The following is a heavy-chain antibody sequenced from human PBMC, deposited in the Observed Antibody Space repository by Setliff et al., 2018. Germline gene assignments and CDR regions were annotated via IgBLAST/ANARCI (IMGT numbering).Heavy chain of an antibody. CDR1: GYSFSTYA. CDR3: ARDREYCSRTSCYIEY. J-gene: IGHJ4*02. Sequence: VASVKVSCKASGYSFSTYAMHWVRQAPGQRLEWMGWINGGNGNTKYSQKFQGRITITRDTSASTAYMEMSSLRSEETAVYYCARDREYCSRTSCYIEYWGQGALVTVSS. CDR2: INGGNGNT. D-gene: IGHD2-2*02. V-gene: IGHV1-3*01.